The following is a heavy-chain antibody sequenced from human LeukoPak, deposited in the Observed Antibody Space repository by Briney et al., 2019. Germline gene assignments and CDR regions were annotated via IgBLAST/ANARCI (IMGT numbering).Heavy chain of an antibody. J-gene: IGHJ4*02. V-gene: IGHV3-21*01. CDR3: ARALYDSSGYYFDY. CDR1: GFTFSAYS. Sequence: GGSLRLSCAASGFTFSAYSMNWVRQAPGKGLEWVSSISGSSIYINYADSVKGRFTISSDNAKNSLYLQMNSLRAEDTAVYYCARALYDSSGYYFDYWGQGTLVTVSS. CDR2: ISGSSIYI. D-gene: IGHD3-22*01.